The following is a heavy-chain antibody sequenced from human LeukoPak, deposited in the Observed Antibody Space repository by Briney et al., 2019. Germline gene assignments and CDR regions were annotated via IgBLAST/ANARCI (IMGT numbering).Heavy chain of an antibody. CDR1: GYTFTSYA. V-gene: IGHV7-4-1*02. J-gene: IGHJ6*03. D-gene: IGHD5-24*01. CDR3: ARGGGYNPSYYYYMDV. CDR2: INTNTGNP. Sequence: ASVKVSCKASGYTFTSYAMNWLRQAPGQGLEWMGWINTNTGNPTYAQGFTGRFVFSLDTSVSTAYLQISSLKAEDTAVYYCARGGGYNPSYYYYMDVWGKGTTVTVSS.